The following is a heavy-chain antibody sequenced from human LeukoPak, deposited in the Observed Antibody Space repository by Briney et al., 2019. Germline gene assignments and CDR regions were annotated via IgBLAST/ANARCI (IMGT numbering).Heavy chain of an antibody. CDR1: GYSFTGYR. CDR2: VNPKTGGT. J-gene: IGHJ3*01. V-gene: IGHV1-2*02. D-gene: IGHD3-3*01. CDR3: AREFSSKLEWLAYVTGDDAFDV. Sequence: ASVKVSCKAFGYSFTGYRLHWVRQAPRQGLEWMGWVNPKTGGTNHARKFQGRVTMTRDTSINTVNMELSRLTSDDTAVYYCAREFSSKLEWLAYVTGDDAFDVWGQGTMITVS.